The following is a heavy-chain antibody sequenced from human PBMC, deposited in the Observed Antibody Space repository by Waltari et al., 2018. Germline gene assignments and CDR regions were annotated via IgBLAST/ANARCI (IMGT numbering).Heavy chain of an antibody. CDR3: ARGGLEWLPDYFDY. Sequence: QVPLQQWGAGLLKPSETLSLTCAVYGGSFSGYYWSWIRPPPGKGLEWIGEINHSGSTNYNPSLKSRVTISVDTSKNQFSLKLSSVTAADTAVYYCARGGLEWLPDYFDYWGQGTLVTVSS. CDR1: GGSFSGYY. CDR2: INHSGST. J-gene: IGHJ4*02. V-gene: IGHV4-34*01. D-gene: IGHD3-3*01.